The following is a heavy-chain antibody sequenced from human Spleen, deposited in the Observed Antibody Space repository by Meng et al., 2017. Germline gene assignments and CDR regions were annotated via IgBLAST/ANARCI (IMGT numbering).Heavy chain of an antibody. CDR2: IYPDDSDT. CDR3: ARLLSFSSGWFGPYYYHGMDV. D-gene: IGHD6-19*01. CDR1: GYNFADYY. Sequence: GESLKISCRGSGYNFADYYIGWVRQTPGKGLEWMGIIYPDDSDTTYSPSFQGQVTMSADKSISTVYLQWASLKASDTAMYYCARLLSFSSGWFGPYYYHGMDVWGQGTTVTVSS. V-gene: IGHV5-51*01. J-gene: IGHJ6*02.